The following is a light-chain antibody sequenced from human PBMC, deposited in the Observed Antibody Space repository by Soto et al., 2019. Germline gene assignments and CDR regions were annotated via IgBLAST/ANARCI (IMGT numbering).Light chain of an antibody. V-gene: IGKV3D-15*01. Sequence: EIVMTQSPATLSVSPGERVTLSCRASQSVRSNLAWYQQKPGQAPRLLIYGASTRATGIPARFSGSGSGTEFTLIISSLQSEEFAVYYCQQYNNWPLLTFGGGTKVDIK. CDR2: GAS. CDR1: QSVRSN. CDR3: QQYNNWPLLT. J-gene: IGKJ4*01.